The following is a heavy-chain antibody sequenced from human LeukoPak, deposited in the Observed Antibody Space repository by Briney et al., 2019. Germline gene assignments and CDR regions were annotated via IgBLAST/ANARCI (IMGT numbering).Heavy chain of an antibody. V-gene: IGHV4-4*07. CDR2: IYTSGST. CDR1: GGSISSYY. D-gene: IGHD1-26*01. CDR3: ARENSGSYREFDF. Sequence: SETLSLTCTVSGGSISSYYWSWIRQPAGKGLEWIGRIYTSGSTNYDASLKSRVSMSVDTSKNQFSLKLSSVTAADTAVFYCARENSGSYREFDFWGQGTLVTVSS. J-gene: IGHJ4*02.